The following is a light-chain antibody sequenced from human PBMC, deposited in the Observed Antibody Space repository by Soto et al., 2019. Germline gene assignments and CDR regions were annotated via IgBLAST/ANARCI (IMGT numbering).Light chain of an antibody. J-gene: IGKJ2*01. Sequence: EIVLTQSPGTLSLSPGERATLSCRASQSVSSSYLAWYQQKPGQAPRLLIYGASSRATGIPDRFSGSGSGTDFTLTISRLEPEDFATYYCQHSYNTPPTFGQGTKLEIK. CDR2: GAS. V-gene: IGKV3-20*01. CDR1: QSVSSSY. CDR3: QHSYNTPPT.